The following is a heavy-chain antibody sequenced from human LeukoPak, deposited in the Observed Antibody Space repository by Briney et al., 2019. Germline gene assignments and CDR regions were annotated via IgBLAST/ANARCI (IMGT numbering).Heavy chain of an antibody. D-gene: IGHD3-3*01. J-gene: IGHJ3*02. CDR1: GFTFSNFW. Sequence: GGSLRLSCAASGFTFSNFWMHWVRQAPGKGLVWVALIYGDGSFTRYADSVKGRFTISRDNSKNTLYLQMNSLRAEDTAVYYCAKDYPLTIFGAVMREIDAFDIWGQGTMVTVSS. CDR3: AKDYPLTIFGAVMREIDAFDI. CDR2: IYGDGSFT. V-gene: IGHV3-74*01.